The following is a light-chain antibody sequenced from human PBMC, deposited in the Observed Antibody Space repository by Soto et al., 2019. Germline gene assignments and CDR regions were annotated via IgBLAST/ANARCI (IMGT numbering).Light chain of an antibody. CDR3: AAWDDSLNGYVV. J-gene: IGLJ2*01. CDR2: SNN. CDR1: SSNIGSNT. Sequence: QLVLTQPPSASGTPGQRVTISCSGSSSNIGSNTVNWYQQLPGTAPKLLIYSNNQRPSGFPDRFSGSKSGTSASLAISGLQSEDEADDYCAAWDDSLNGYVVFGGGTKLTVL. V-gene: IGLV1-44*01.